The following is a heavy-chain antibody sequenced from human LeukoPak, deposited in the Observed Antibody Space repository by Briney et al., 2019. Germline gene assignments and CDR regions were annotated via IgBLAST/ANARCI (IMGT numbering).Heavy chain of an antibody. CDR2: ISGSGSNT. D-gene: IGHD5-18*01. Sequence: GGSLRLSCAASAFTFGNYAMSWVRQAPGKGLEWVSAISGSGSNTYYADSVKGRFTISRDNSKNTLYLQMNSLRAEDTAVYYCAKDDVDTAMGFDYWGQGTLVTVSS. CDR3: AKDDVDTAMGFDY. J-gene: IGHJ4*02. V-gene: IGHV3-23*01. CDR1: AFTFGNYA.